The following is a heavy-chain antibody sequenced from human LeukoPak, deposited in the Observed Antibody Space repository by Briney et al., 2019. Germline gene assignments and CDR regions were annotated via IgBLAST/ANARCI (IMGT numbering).Heavy chain of an antibody. Sequence: GGSLRLSCAASGFTFSSYGMHWVRQAPGKGLEWEAVISYDGSNKYYADSVKGRFTISRDNSKNTLYLQMNSLRAEDTAVYYCAKDRGYYDSSGYLSDALDYWGQGTLVTVSS. J-gene: IGHJ4*02. CDR2: ISYDGSNK. V-gene: IGHV3-30*18. CDR1: GFTFSSYG. D-gene: IGHD3-22*01. CDR3: AKDRGYYDSSGYLSDALDY.